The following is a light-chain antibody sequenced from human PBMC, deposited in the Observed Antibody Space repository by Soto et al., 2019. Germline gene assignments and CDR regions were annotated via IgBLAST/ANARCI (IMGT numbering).Light chain of an antibody. CDR2: LNSDGSH. J-gene: IGLJ2*01. CDR1: SGHSTYA. CDR3: QTWGTGVVV. V-gene: IGLV4-69*01. Sequence: QSVLTQSPSASASLGASVKVTCTLSSGHSTYAIAWHQQQPQKGPRYLMKLNSDGSHSRGDGIPERFSGSSSGTERYLTISSLQSEDEADYYCQTWGTGVVVFGGGTKLTVL.